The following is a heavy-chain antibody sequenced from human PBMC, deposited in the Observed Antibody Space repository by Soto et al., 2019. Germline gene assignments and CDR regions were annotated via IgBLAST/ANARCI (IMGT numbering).Heavy chain of an antibody. V-gene: IGHV4-61*05. Sequence: SETLSLTCSVSDDSINSDKYYWGWIRQPPGKGLEWIGYIYYSGSANYNPSLQSRVTISLDKSKNQFSLKLSSVTAADTAVYYCARGDILTGYWAYYMDVWGKGTTVTVSS. CDR3: ARGDILTGYWAYYMDV. CDR1: DDSINSDKYY. D-gene: IGHD3-9*01. J-gene: IGHJ6*03. CDR2: IYYSGSA.